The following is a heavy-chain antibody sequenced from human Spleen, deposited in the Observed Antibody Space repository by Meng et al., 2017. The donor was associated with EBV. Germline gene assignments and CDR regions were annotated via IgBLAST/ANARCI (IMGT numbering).Heavy chain of an antibody. Sequence: EVELVASGGGLVKPGRCLRLSCVGSGFSFSSYSMNWFRLTPGKGLEWVSSNTSRSTYIYYADAVQGRFTASRDNSRHSLYLQMNSLRAEDTAVYYCARVGPGAADSWGQGTLVTVSS. D-gene: IGHD4/OR15-4a*01. V-gene: IGHV3-21*02. CDR3: ARVGPGAADS. CDR2: NTSRSTYI. CDR1: GFSFSSYS. J-gene: IGHJ4*02.